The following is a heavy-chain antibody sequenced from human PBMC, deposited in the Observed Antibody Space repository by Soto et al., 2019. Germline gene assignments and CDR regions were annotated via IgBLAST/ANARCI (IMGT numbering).Heavy chain of an antibody. V-gene: IGHV4-31*03. J-gene: IGHJ5*02. D-gene: IGHD3-10*01. Sequence: QVQLQESGPGLVKPSQTLSLTCTVSGGSISSGGYYWSWIRQHPGKGLEWIGYIYYSGSTYYNPSLKSRLTIPVDTSKNQFSLKLSSVTAANTAVYYCAREIPVRGVRCWFDPWGQGTLVTVSS. CDR3: AREIPVRGVRCWFDP. CDR2: IYYSGST. CDR1: GGSISSGGYY.